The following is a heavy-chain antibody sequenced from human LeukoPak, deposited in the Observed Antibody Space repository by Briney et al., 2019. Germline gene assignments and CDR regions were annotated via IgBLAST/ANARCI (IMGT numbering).Heavy chain of an antibody. V-gene: IGHV4-4*07. J-gene: IGHJ4*02. CDR1: GGSISTYY. CDR2: IYTSGSS. Sequence: SETLSLTCTVSGGSISTYYWSWIRQPAGKGLEWIGRIYTSGSSNYNTPLKSRVTRSVDTHKNQFSLKLSSVTAADTAVYYSARENEPAARSFDYWGQGTLVTVSS. D-gene: IGHD6-6*01. CDR3: ARENEPAARSFDY.